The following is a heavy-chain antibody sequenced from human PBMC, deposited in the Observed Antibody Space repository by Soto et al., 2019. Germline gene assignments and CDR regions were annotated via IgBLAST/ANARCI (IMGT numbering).Heavy chain of an antibody. CDR1: GFSLSTSGVG. Sequence: QITLKESGPTLVKPTQTLTLTCTFSGFSLSTSGVGVGWIRQPPGKALEWLALIYWDDDKRYSPSLKSRLTIDKDTTKNQVVLTMTNMDPVDTATYYCAHANYDILTGYYAAPDYWGQGTLVTVSS. J-gene: IGHJ4*02. V-gene: IGHV2-5*02. CDR2: IYWDDDK. CDR3: AHANYDILTGYYAAPDY. D-gene: IGHD3-9*01.